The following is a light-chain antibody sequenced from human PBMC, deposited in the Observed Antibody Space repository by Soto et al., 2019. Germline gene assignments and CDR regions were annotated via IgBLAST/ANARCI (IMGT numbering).Light chain of an antibody. CDR1: QGIRTE. Sequence: AIQMTQSPSSLSASVGDRVTIACRASQGIRTELGWYQQKPGEAPKLLIYGASTLQSGVPSRFSGSGSGTDFTLTISSLQPEDFATYYRLQDCDYPRTFGQGTKVEMK. CDR3: LQDCDYPRT. V-gene: IGKV1-6*01. CDR2: GAS. J-gene: IGKJ1*01.